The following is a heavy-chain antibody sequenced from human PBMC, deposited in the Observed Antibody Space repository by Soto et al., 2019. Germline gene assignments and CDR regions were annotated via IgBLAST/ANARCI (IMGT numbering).Heavy chain of an antibody. CDR3: ARRTDSSGWYEAFDY. CDR2: MNPNSGNP. D-gene: IGHD6-19*01. CDR1: VYTFTRYD. J-gene: IGHJ4*02. Sequence: AAVPVSCMPSVYTFTRYDINWVRPAAGQGLEWMGWMNPNSGNPGYAPKFQGRVTMTRNTSISTAYMELSSLRSEDTAVYYCARRTDSSGWYEAFDYWGQETLVPVS. V-gene: IGHV1-8*01.